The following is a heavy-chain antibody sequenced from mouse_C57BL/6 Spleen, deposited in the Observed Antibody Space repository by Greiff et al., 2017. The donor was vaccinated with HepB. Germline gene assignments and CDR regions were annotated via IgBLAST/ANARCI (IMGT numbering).Heavy chain of an antibody. CDR3: ALITTVVARYFDV. V-gene: IGHV1-78*01. D-gene: IGHD1-1*01. CDR2: IYPRDGST. Sequence: VQLQQSDAELVKPGASVKISCKVSGYTFTDHTIHWMKQRPEQGLEWIGYIYPRDGSTKYNEKFKGKATLTADKSSSTAYMQLHSLTSEDSAVYFWALITTVVARYFDVWGTGTTVTVAS. J-gene: IGHJ1*03. CDR1: GYTFTDHT.